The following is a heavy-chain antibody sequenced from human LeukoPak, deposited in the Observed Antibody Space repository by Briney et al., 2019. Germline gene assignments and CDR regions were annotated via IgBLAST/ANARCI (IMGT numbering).Heavy chain of an antibody. CDR1: GYTFTSYG. J-gene: IGHJ4*02. V-gene: IGHV1-18*01. Sequence: ASVKVSCKASGYTFTSYGISWVRQAPGQGLEWMGWISAYNGNTNYAQKLQGRVTMTTDASTSTAYMELRSLRSDDTAVYYCARNVDYDILTGYRTYYFDYWGQGTLVTVSS. CDR3: ARNVDYDILTGYRTYYFDY. CDR2: ISAYNGNT. D-gene: IGHD3-9*01.